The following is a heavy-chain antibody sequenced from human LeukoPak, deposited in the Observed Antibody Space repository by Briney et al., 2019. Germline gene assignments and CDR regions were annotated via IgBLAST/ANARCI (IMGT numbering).Heavy chain of an antibody. J-gene: IGHJ6*03. CDR2: IYSGGST. CDR3: ARVRRFYYYMDV. Sequence: PGGSLRLSCAASGFTVSSNYMSWVRQAPGKGLEWVSVIYSGGSTYYADSVKGRFTISRDNSKNTLYLQMNSLRAGDTAVYYCARVRRFYYYMDVWGKGTTVTVSS. CDR1: GFTVSSNY. V-gene: IGHV3-53*01.